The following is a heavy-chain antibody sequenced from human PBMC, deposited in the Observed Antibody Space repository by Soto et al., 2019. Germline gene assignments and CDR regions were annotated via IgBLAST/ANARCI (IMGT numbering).Heavy chain of an antibody. V-gene: IGHV4-59*12. J-gene: IGHJ4*02. Sequence: SETLSLTCTVSGGSISNYYWSWIRQPPGKGLEWIGYMYYSGSTNYNPSLESRLTISVDKSKNQFSLKLTSVTAADTAVYYCARARATIAAAAIFDCWGQGTLVTVSS. CDR3: ARARATIAAAAIFDC. CDR2: MYYSGST. D-gene: IGHD6-13*01. CDR1: GGSISNYY.